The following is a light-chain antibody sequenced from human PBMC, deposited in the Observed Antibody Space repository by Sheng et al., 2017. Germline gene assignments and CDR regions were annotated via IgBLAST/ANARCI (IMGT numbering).Light chain of an antibody. Sequence: SYVLTQPPSVSVAPGQTATITCGGDNIGTKSVHWYQQKPGQAPVLVVYEDSDRPSVIPERISGSNSGNTSTLTISRVEAGDEADYYCQIWDGASDEAVFGGGTKLTVL. CDR1: NIGTKS. CDR3: QIWDGASDEAV. CDR2: EDS. V-gene: IGLV3-21*02. J-gene: IGLJ2*01.